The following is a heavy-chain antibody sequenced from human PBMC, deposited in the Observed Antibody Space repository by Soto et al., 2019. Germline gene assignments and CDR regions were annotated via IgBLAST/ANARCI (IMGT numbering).Heavy chain of an antibody. Sequence: QVTLKESGPVLVKPTETLTLTCTVSGFSLSKVRMGVSWIRQPPGKALEWLAHIFSNDEKAYSPSLKTRLTISKDTSKSQVVLTMTDVDPVDTATYYCARMPMVRGALFDYWGQGTLVTVSS. D-gene: IGHD3-10*01. CDR3: ARMPMVRGALFDY. J-gene: IGHJ4*02. V-gene: IGHV2-26*01. CDR2: IFSNDEK. CDR1: GFSLSKVRMG.